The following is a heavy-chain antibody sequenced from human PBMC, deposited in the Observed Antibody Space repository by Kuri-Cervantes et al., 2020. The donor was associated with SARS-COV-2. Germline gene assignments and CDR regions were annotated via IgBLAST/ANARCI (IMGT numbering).Heavy chain of an antibody. J-gene: IGHJ4*02. D-gene: IGHD3-9*01. CDR2: IYYSGST. V-gene: IGHV4-39*01. CDR1: GFTFSSYS. CDR3: ARHYAFDRFHK. Sequence: ESLKISCAASGFTFSSYSMNWIRQPPGKGLEWIGSIYYSGSTYYNPSLKSRLSLSVDTSKNQFSLKLTSVTAADTAIYYCARHYAFDRFHKWGQGTQVTVSS.